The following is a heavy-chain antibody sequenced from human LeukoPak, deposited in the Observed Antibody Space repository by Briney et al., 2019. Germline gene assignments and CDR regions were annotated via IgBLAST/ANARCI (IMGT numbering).Heavy chain of an antibody. J-gene: IGHJ3*02. CDR1: GFTFSSDA. V-gene: IGHV3-23*01. CDR3: ARGGSYLSAFDI. CDR2: ISSSGGST. D-gene: IGHD1-26*01. Sequence: PGGSLRLSCAASGFTFSSDAMRWVRQAPGKGLEWVSAISSSGGSTYYADSVRGRFIISRDSSKNTLYLQMNSLRAEDTAVYYCARGGSYLSAFDIWGQGTMVTVSS.